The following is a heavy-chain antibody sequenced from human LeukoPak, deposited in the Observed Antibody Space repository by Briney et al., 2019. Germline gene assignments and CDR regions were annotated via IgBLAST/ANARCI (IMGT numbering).Heavy chain of an antibody. CDR1: GFTFNNYG. V-gene: IGHV3-30*18. J-gene: IGHJ4*02. D-gene: IGHD2-2*01. CDR2: ISYDGTNE. Sequence: GGSLRLSCAAAGFTFNNYGTHWVRQAPGQGLDWVSIISYDGTNEYYADSVKGRFTISRDNSKNTLYLQMNSLRAEDAATYYCAKAYCSSSSCYPTYWGQGTLVTVSS. CDR3: AKAYCSSSSCYPTY.